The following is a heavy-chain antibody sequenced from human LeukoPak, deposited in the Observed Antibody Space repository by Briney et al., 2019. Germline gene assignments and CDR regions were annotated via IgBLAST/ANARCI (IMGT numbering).Heavy chain of an antibody. D-gene: IGHD6-6*01. CDR3: ASLSLGHY. V-gene: IGHV3-53*01. CDR2: IYSGGST. CDR1: GFTVSNNY. J-gene: IGHJ4*02. Sequence: GGPLRLSCAASGFTVSNNYMSWVRQAPGKGLEWVSVIYSGGSTYYADSVKGRFTISRDTSKNTLSLQMNSLRAEDTAVYYCASLSLGHYWGQGTLVTVSS.